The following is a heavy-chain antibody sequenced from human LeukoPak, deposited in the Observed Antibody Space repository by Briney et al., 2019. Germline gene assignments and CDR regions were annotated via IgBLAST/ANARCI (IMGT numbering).Heavy chain of an antibody. CDR3: AREGAYCGGDCYVSWFDP. CDR2: IYTSGST. V-gene: IGHV4-4*07. D-gene: IGHD2-21*02. Sequence: SSETLSLTCTVSGGSISSYYWSWSRQPAGKGLEWSGLIYTSGSTNYNPSLKGRVTISVDTSKNQFSLKLSSVTAADTAVYYCAREGAYCGGDCYVSWFDPWGQGTLVTVSS. CDR1: GGSISSYY. J-gene: IGHJ5*02.